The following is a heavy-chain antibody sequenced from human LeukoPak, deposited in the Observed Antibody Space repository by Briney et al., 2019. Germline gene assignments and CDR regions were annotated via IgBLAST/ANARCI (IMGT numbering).Heavy chain of an antibody. CDR1: GGSISSYY. D-gene: IGHD1-26*01. CDR3: ARGEASLGAPFDP. Sequence: PSETLSLTCTVSGGSISSYYWSWIRQPPGKGLEWIGYIYYSGSTNYNPSLKSRVTISVDTSKNQFSLKLSSVTAADTAVYYCARGEASLGAPFDPWGQGTLVTVSS. J-gene: IGHJ5*02. V-gene: IGHV4-59*01. CDR2: IYYSGST.